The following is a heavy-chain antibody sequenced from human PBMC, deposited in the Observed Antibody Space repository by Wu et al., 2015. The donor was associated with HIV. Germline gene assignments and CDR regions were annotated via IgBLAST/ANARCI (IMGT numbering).Heavy chain of an antibody. CDR1: EYSFNELS. CDR2: FDRENRKT. D-gene: IGHD4-17*01. J-gene: IGHJ4*02. CDR3: ARAQPTMTTGLPLGRFDC. Sequence: QVHLTQSGTEVKKPGVSVKISCKISEYSFNELSIHWVRQAPGKGLEWMGSFDRENRKTIYAQKFQGRLTLTEGTSPDIAYMELGSLKSEDTAVYYCARAQPTMTTGLPLGRFDCWGQGTLVTVSS. V-gene: IGHV1-24*01.